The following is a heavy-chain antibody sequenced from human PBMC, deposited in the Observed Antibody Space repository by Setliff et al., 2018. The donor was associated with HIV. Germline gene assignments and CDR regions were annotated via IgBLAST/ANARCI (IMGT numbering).Heavy chain of an antibody. Sequence: PSETLSLTCAVSGDSMSGYYWSWIRQSPGKKLEWIGYIHTSGSTNYNPSLKSRVTISLDTSNDRFSLRWSSVTAADTAVYYCARAPTGELDFWGQGTLVTVSS. J-gene: IGHJ4*02. CDR1: GDSMSGYY. CDR2: IHTSGST. CDR3: ARAPTGELDF. V-gene: IGHV4-4*08. D-gene: IGHD7-27*01.